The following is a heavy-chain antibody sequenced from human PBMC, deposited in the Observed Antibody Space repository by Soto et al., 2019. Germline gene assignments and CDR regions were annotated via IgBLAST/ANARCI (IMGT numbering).Heavy chain of an antibody. J-gene: IGHJ4*02. CDR2: IYWDNDK. Sequence: QITLKESGPTLVKPTQTLTLTCSFSGFSLSTTGVGVGWIRQSPGKALEWLAIIYWDNDKRYSPSLKSRLTITKDTSKNQVVLTVTNMNPVDTSTYYCARSLWFGELHWGQGALVTVSS. CDR3: ARSLWFGELH. D-gene: IGHD3-10*01. CDR1: GFSLSTTGVG. V-gene: IGHV2-5*02.